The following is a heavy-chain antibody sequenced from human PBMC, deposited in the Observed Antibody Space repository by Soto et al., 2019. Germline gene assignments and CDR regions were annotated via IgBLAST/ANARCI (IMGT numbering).Heavy chain of an antibody. D-gene: IGHD2-15*01. Sequence: EVQLVESGGGLVQPGGSLRLSCAASGFTFSSYWMHWVRQAPGKGLVWVSRINSDGSSTTYADSVKGRFTISRDNAKNTLYLQLNSLRAEDTAVYYCARDQGYCIGGSCYVAGYWGQGTLVTVSS. CDR3: ARDQGYCIGGSCYVAGY. CDR2: INSDGSST. CDR1: GFTFSSYW. J-gene: IGHJ4*02. V-gene: IGHV3-74*01.